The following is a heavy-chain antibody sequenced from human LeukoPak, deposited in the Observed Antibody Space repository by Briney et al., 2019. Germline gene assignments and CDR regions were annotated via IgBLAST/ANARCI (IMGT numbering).Heavy chain of an antibody. V-gene: IGHV4-4*02. D-gene: IGHD6-13*01. CDR2: IYHSGST. Sequence: PSGTLSLTCAVSGGSISSSNWWSWVRQPPGKGLEWIGEIYHSGSTNYNPSLKRRVTISVDKSKNQFSLKLSSVTAADTAVYYCARFMFAAAGPGQLHGDYYYMDVWGKGTTVTVSS. J-gene: IGHJ6*03. CDR1: GGSISSSNW. CDR3: ARFMFAAAGPGQLHGDYYYMDV.